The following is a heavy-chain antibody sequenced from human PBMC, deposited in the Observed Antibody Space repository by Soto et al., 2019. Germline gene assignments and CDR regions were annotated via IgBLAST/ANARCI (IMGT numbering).Heavy chain of an antibody. Sequence: PGGSLRLSCAASGFTFSSYAMHWVRQAPGKGLEWVAVISYDGSNKYYADSVKGRFTISRDNSKNTLYLQMNSLRAEDTAVYYCASVITIFGVVTDGMDVWGQGTTVTVSS. CDR3: ASVITIFGVVTDGMDV. V-gene: IGHV3-30-3*01. CDR2: ISYDGSNK. CDR1: GFTFSSYA. D-gene: IGHD3-3*01. J-gene: IGHJ6*02.